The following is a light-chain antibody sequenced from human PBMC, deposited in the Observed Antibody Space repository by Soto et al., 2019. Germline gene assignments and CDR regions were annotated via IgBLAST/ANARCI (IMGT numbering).Light chain of an antibody. V-gene: IGKV3-11*01. J-gene: IGKJ5*01. Sequence: EIVLRQSPATLSLSPGERATLSCRASQSVSSRLGWYQQKPGQAPRLLIYDASNRATGIPARFSGSGSGTDFTLTISSLDPEDSAVYYCQQRSNWPITFGQGTRLEIK. CDR2: DAS. CDR3: QQRSNWPIT. CDR1: QSVSSR.